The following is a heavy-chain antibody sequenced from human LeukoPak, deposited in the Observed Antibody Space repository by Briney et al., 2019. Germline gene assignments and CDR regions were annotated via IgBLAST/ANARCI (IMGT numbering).Heavy chain of an antibody. V-gene: IGHV3-21*01. Sequence: GGSLRLSCAASGFTFSSYSMNWVRQAPGKGLEWVSSIRSSSSYIYYADSVKGRFTISRENAKNSLYLQMNSLRAEDTAVYYCARVSYDILTGYSYIDYWGQGTLVTVSS. CDR2: IRSSSSYI. D-gene: IGHD3-9*01. CDR3: ARVSYDILTGYSYIDY. CDR1: GFTFSSYS. J-gene: IGHJ4*02.